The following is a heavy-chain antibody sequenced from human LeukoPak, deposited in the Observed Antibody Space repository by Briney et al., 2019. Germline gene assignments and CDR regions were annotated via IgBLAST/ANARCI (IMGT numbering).Heavy chain of an antibody. J-gene: IGHJ3*02. D-gene: IGHD1-1*01. V-gene: IGHV3-7*04. CDR2: IRQDGSEK. Sequence: GGSLRLSCAASGFTFSNDWMNWVRQASGKGLEWVANIRQDGSEKYYVDSVKGRFTISRDNAKNSLFLQMNSLRAEDTAVYYCARASDDGDAFDIWGQGTMVTVSS. CDR3: ARASDDGDAFDI. CDR1: GFTFSNDW.